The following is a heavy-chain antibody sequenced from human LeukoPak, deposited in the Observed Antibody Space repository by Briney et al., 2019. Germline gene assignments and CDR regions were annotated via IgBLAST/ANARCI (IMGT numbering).Heavy chain of an antibody. J-gene: IGHJ5*02. D-gene: IGHD3-10*01. V-gene: IGHV1-18*01. CDR1: GYTFTNYG. CDR2: ISAYNGNT. Sequence: ASVKVSCKASGYTFTNYGISWVRQAPGQGLEWMGWISAYNGNTNYAQKFQGRVTISADESTSTVYMELSSLRSEDTAVYYCARDVTMVRGARYRPYKWFDPWGQGTLVAVSS. CDR3: ARDVTMVRGARYRPYKWFDP.